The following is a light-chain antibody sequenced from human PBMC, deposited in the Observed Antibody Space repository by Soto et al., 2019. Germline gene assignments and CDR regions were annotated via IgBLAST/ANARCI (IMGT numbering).Light chain of an antibody. J-gene: IGLJ3*02. CDR3: TSYTDSKTGV. CDR1: SSDVGGYNY. V-gene: IGLV2-14*01. Sequence: QSVLTQPASVSGSPGQSITISCTGTSSDVGGYNYVSWYQHHPDKAPKLIIYEVSNRPSGVSNRFSGSKSGNVASLTISGLQAEDEADYYCTSYTDSKTGVFGGGTKLTVL. CDR2: EVS.